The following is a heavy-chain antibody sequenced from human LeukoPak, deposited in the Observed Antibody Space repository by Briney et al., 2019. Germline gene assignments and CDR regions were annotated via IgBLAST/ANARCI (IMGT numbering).Heavy chain of an antibody. CDR3: ARVPGYYMDV. CDR1: GYTFTSYG. V-gene: IGHV1-18*01. CDR2: ISGYNGNT. J-gene: IGHJ6*03. Sequence: ASVKVSCKAYGYTFTSYGISWVRQAPGQGLEWMGWISGYNGNTNYAQKLQDRVTMTTDTSTSTAYMELRSLRSDDTAVYYCARVPGYYMDVWGKGTTVTVSS.